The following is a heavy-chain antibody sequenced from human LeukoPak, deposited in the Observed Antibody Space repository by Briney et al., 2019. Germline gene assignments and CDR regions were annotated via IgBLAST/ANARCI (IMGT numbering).Heavy chain of an antibody. Sequence: SETLSLTCTVSGGSISSYYWSWIRQPPGKGLEWIGYIYYSGSTNYNPSLKSRVTISVDTSKNQFSLKLSSVTAADTAVYYCARAGGNYRKGPSIIDYWGQGTLVTVSS. CDR2: IYYSGST. CDR1: GGSISSYY. CDR3: ARAGGNYRKGPSIIDY. J-gene: IGHJ4*02. V-gene: IGHV4-59*01. D-gene: IGHD1-26*01.